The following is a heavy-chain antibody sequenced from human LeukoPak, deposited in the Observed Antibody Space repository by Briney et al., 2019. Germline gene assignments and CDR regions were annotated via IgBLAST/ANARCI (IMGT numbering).Heavy chain of an antibody. CDR2: INPNSGGT. CDR1: GYTFTGYY. J-gene: IGHJ5*02. D-gene: IGHD3-22*01. Sequence: GASVKVSCKASGYTFTGYYMHWVRQAPGQGREWMGWINPNSGGTNYAQKFQGRVTMTRDTSISTAYMELSRLRSDDTAVYYCARDSTDSSGYYYLSNWFDPWGQGTLVTVSS. V-gene: IGHV1-2*02. CDR3: ARDSTDSSGYYYLSNWFDP.